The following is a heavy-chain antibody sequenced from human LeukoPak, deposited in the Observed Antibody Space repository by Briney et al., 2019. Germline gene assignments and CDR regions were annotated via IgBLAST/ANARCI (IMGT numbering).Heavy chain of an antibody. CDR3: ARAHRRDGYNYLDAFDI. CDR1: GGSISSYY. J-gene: IGHJ3*02. V-gene: IGHV4-59*01. Sequence: SETLSLTCTVSGGSISSYYWSWIRQPPGKGLEWIGYIYYSGSTNYNPSLKSRVTISVDTSKNQLSLKLSSVTAADTAVYYCARAHRRDGYNYLDAFDIWGQGTMVTVSS. CDR2: IYYSGST. D-gene: IGHD5-24*01.